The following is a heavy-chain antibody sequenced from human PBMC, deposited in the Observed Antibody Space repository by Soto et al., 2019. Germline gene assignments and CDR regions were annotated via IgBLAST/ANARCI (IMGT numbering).Heavy chain of an antibody. CDR1: GGSISSGDYF. Sequence: QVQLQESGPGLVKPSQTLSLTCTVSGGSISSGDYFWSWIRQSPGKGLEWLGYISSIGSTYYNPSLKRRVSVSRGTSKNQFSVQRRSGTTTDTAVYYCARGLVIRPYNYPGMDVWGQGTTVTVSS. CDR2: ISSIGST. V-gene: IGHV4-30-4*01. D-gene: IGHD3-9*01. J-gene: IGHJ6*02. CDR3: ARGLVIRPYNYPGMDV.